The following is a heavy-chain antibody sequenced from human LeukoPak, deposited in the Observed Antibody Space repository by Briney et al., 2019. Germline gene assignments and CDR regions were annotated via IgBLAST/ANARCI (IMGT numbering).Heavy chain of an antibody. CDR1: GFTFSSYW. Sequence: GGSLRLSCVASGFTFSSYWMAWVRQAPGKGLEWVANTNQDGSEKNYVDSVKGRLTISRDNAKNSLCLQMNSLRAEDTAVYYCARDRGYSTFDMWGQGTIVTVSS. CDR2: TNQDGSEK. D-gene: IGHD5-18*01. CDR3: ARDRGYSTFDM. J-gene: IGHJ3*02. V-gene: IGHV3-7*05.